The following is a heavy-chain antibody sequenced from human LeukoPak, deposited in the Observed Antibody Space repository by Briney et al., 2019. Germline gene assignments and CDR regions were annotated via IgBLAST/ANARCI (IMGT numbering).Heavy chain of an antibody. CDR1: GGSISGSGYY. CDR2: INYSGNT. J-gene: IGHJ4*02. V-gene: IGHV4-39*07. CDR3: AREYYDVLTGYYIDY. D-gene: IGHD3-9*01. Sequence: SETLSLTCIVSGGSISGSGYYWGWIRQPPGKGLEWIGIINYSGNTYYKPSLKSRVTISLDTSKNQFSLKLSSVTAADTAVYYCAREYYDVLTGYYIDYWGQGTLVTVSS.